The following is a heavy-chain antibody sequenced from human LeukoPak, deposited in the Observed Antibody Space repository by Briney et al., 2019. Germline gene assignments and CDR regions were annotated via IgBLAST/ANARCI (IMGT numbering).Heavy chain of an antibody. CDR2: ISGSGGST. J-gene: IGHJ4*02. V-gene: IGHV3-23*01. CDR1: GFTFSSYA. D-gene: IGHD6-19*01. CDR3: AKQQWLVRHYFDY. Sequence: GGSLRLSCAASGFTFSSYAMSWVRQAPGKGLEWVSAISGSGGSTYYADSVKDRFTISRDNSKNTLYLQMNSLRAEDTAVYYCAKQQWLVRHYFDYWGQGTLVTVSS.